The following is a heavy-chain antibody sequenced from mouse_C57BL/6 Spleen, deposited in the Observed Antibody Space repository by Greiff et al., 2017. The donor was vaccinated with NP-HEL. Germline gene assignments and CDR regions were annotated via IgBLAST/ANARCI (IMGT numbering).Heavy chain of an antibody. V-gene: IGHV1-64*01. D-gene: IGHD2-4*01. CDR1: GYTFTSYW. CDR3: ARIYDYDPWFAY. CDR2: IHPHSGST. Sequence: VQLQQSGAELVKPGASVKLSCKASGYTFTSYWMHWVKQRPGQGLEWIGMIHPHSGSTNYNEKFKSKATLTVDKSSSTAYMQLSSLTSEDSAVYYCARIYDYDPWFAYWGQGTLVTVSA. J-gene: IGHJ3*01.